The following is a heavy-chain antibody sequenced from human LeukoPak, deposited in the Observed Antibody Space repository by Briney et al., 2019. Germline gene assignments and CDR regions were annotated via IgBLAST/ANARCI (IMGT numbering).Heavy chain of an antibody. Sequence: GASVKVSCKASGYTFTGYYMHWVRQAPGQGLEWMGWINPNSGGTNYAQKFQDRVTMTRDTSISTAYMELSRLRSDDTAIYYCARDQTYYYDSGNYYKWIRKGVDYWGQGTLVTVSS. D-gene: IGHD3-10*01. V-gene: IGHV1-2*02. CDR3: ARDQTYYYDSGNYYKWIRKGVDY. CDR1: GYTFTGYY. CDR2: INPNSGGT. J-gene: IGHJ4*02.